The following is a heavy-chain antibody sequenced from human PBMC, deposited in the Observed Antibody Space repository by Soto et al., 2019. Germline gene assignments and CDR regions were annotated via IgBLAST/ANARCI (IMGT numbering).Heavy chain of an antibody. V-gene: IGHV3-21*01. CDR3: ARDLALAGNY. J-gene: IGHJ4*02. Sequence: GSLRLSCAASGFTFRSYAMNWVRQTQEKGLEWVSSISSTSTYTHYADSVKGRLTISRDNANNSLFLQMNSLRAEDTAIYYCARDLALAGNYWGQGALVTVSS. CDR1: GFTFRSYA. D-gene: IGHD6-19*01. CDR2: ISSTSTYT.